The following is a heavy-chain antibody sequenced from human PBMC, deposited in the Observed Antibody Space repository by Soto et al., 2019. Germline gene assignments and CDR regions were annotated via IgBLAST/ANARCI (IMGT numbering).Heavy chain of an antibody. Sequence: SETLSLTCPVSCGSISSYYRSWIRQPPGKGLEWIGYIYYSGSTNYNPSLKSRVTISVDTSKNQFSLKLSSVTAADTAVYYCARTTVTTGIDYWGQGTLVTVSS. D-gene: IGHD4-17*01. V-gene: IGHV4-59*08. J-gene: IGHJ4*02. CDR1: CGSISSYY. CDR2: IYYSGST. CDR3: ARTTVTTGIDY.